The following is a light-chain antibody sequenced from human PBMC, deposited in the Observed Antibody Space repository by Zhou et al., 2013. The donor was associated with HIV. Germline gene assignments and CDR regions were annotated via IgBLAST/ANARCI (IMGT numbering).Light chain of an antibody. CDR2: DAS. CDR3: QQYGSSPLT. CDR1: QNISSY. V-gene: IGKV3-11*01. Sequence: EIVLTQSPATLSLSPGERATLSCRASQNISSYLAWYLQKPGQAPRLLIFDASNRATGIPARFSGSGSGTDFTLTISSLEPEDFAVYYCQQYGSSPLTFGGGTKVELK. J-gene: IGKJ4*01.